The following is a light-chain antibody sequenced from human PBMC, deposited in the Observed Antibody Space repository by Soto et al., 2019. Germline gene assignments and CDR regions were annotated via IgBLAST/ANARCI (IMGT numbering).Light chain of an antibody. CDR1: SGYSNYK. J-gene: IGLJ1*01. V-gene: IGLV9-49*01. CDR2: VGTGGIVG. Sequence: QPVLTQPPSASASLGASVTLTCTLSSGYSNYKVDWYQQRPGKGPRFVMRVGTGGIVGSKGDGIPDRFSVLGSGLNRYLTINNIQEEDESDYYCGADHGGGSNFVYVFGTGTKVTV. CDR3: GADHGGGSNFVYV.